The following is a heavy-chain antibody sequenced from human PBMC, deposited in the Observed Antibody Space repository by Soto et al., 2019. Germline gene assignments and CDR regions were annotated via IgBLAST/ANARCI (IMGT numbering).Heavy chain of an antibody. CDR1: GGSFSGYY. Sequence: QVQLQQWGAGLLKPSETLSLTCAVYGGSFSGYYWSWIRQPPGKGLEWIGEINHSGSTNYNPSLNSTVPLSVDPSKHQFSLKLSSVTAAGTAVYYRKAGGDYGFDHWGQGTLVTVSS. J-gene: IGHJ4*02. CDR3: KAGGDYGFDH. V-gene: IGHV4-34*01. D-gene: IGHD4-17*01. CDR2: INHSGST.